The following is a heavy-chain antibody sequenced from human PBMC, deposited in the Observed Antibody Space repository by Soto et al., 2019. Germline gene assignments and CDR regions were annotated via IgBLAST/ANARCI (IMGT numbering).Heavy chain of an antibody. CDR3: ARRSVDNWFDP. CDR2: MTYTGNT. V-gene: IGHV4-39*01. J-gene: IGHJ5*02. CDR1: GGSISSNRHY. Sequence: QLQLQESGPGLVKPSETLSLICGVSGGSISSNRHYWDWIRQPPGKGLEWIGSMTYTGNTFYNPSLNSRVTISVDTSRNQFSLRLSSVIAADTAVYYCARRSVDNWFDPWGQGTLVTVSS. D-gene: IGHD3-3*01.